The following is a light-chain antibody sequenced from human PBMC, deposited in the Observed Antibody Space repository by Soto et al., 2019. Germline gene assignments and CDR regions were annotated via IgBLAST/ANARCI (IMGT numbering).Light chain of an antibody. Sequence: EIVVTQSPATLSVSPGERVTLSCRASQSVSSNLVCYHQRPGQAPRLLIYDTSTRTPGIAARFSGGGSATKFTLTTSSRQSDEVGVYYCQQYVRWPPGTSGQGTTVEIK. V-gene: IGKV3-15*01. CDR2: DTS. CDR1: QSVSSN. CDR3: QQYVRWPPGT. J-gene: IGKJ1*01.